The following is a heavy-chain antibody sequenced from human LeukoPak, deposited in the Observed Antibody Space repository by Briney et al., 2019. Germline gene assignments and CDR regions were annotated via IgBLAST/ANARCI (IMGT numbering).Heavy chain of an antibody. V-gene: IGHV3-15*01. CDR3: TTELRFLEWSPV. D-gene: IGHD3-3*01. CDR1: GFTFSSYW. Sequence: TGGSLRLSCAATGFTFSSYWMSWVRQAPGKGLEWVGRIKSKTDGGTTDYAAPVKGRFTISRDDSKNTLYLQMNSLKTEDTAVYYCTTELRFLEWSPVWGQGTLVTVSS. CDR2: IKSKTDGGTT. J-gene: IGHJ4*02.